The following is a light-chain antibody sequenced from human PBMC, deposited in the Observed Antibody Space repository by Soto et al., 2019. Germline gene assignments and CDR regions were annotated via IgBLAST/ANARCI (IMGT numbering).Light chain of an antibody. J-gene: IGKJ4*01. Sequence: EIVMTQSPATLSVSPGERATLSCRASQSVSSNLAWYQQKPGQSPRLLIYAASTRATGIPDRFSGSGSGTEFTLTISSLQSEDFAVYYGQQHSYWPLTFGGGTKVEIK. CDR3: QQHSYWPLT. V-gene: IGKV3-15*01. CDR1: QSVSSN. CDR2: AAS.